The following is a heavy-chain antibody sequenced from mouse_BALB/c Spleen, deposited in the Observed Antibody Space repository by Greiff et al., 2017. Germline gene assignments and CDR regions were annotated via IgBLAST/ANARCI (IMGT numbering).Heavy chain of an antibody. D-gene: IGHD2-4*01. CDR3: ARWGMITLDY. J-gene: IGHJ2*01. CDR2: IYPGDGDT. V-gene: IGHV1-87*01. CDR1: GYTFTSYW. Sequence: VQLQQSGAELARPGASVKLSCKASGYTFTSYWMQWVKQRPGQGLEWIGAIYPGDGDTRYTQKFKGKATLTADKSSSTAYMQLSSLASEDSAVYYCARWGMITLDYWGQGTTLTVSS.